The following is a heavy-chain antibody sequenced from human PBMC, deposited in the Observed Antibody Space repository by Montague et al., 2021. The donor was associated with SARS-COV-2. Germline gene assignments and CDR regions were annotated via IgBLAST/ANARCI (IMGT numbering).Heavy chain of an antibody. J-gene: IGHJ3*01. V-gene: IGHV4-59*01. CDR3: ASERYGPDAFDL. D-gene: IGHD3-10*01. Sequence: SETLSLTCTVSGGSISSYSCSWIWQRQAKGLEWIWFITYSGSTNYNPSLTRRVTISLDTSKYKITLTLNSVTAADTAVSYCASERYGPDAFDLWGQGTMVTVSS. CDR2: ITYSGST. CDR1: GGSISSYS.